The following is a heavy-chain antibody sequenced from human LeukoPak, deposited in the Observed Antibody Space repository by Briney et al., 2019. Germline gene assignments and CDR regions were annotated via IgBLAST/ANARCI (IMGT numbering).Heavy chain of an antibody. D-gene: IGHD3-16*01. Sequence: GESLKISCRVSGYRFTTLWIAWVRQMPGRGLEWMGIIYPVDSRATYNPSFQGQVTLSVDKSIDTAYLQWSSLKASDTATYYCATAGVAVEGRLYYVYCGQGTLVTVSS. CDR1: GYRFTTLW. CDR2: IYPVDSRA. CDR3: ATAGVAVEGRLYYVY. V-gene: IGHV5-51*01. J-gene: IGHJ4*02.